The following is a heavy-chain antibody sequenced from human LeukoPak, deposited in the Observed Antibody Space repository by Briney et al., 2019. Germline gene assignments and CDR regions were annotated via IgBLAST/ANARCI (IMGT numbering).Heavy chain of an antibody. CDR2: INQDGSEK. Sequence: GGSLRLSCAASGFIFSRYWMSWVRQAPGKGLEWVANINQDGSEKDYVDSVKGRFTISRDNAKNSLYLQMNSLRAEDTAVYYCASSYSSGWSSFDYWGQGTLVTVSS. CDR3: ASSYSSGWSSFDY. J-gene: IGHJ4*02. D-gene: IGHD6-19*01. CDR1: GFIFSRYW. V-gene: IGHV3-7*01.